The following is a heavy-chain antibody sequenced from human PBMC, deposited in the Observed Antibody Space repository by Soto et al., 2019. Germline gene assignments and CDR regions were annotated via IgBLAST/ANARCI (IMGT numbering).Heavy chain of an antibody. D-gene: IGHD2-8*02. CDR2: IYYSGST. V-gene: IGHV4-39*07. Sequence: SETLSLTCTVSGGSISSSSYYWGWIRQPPGKGLEWIGSIYYSGSTYYNPSLKSRVTTSVDTSKNQFSLKLTSVTAADTAVYYCARDKITGLFDYWGQGTLVTGLL. J-gene: IGHJ4*02. CDR3: ARDKITGLFDY. CDR1: GGSISSSSYY.